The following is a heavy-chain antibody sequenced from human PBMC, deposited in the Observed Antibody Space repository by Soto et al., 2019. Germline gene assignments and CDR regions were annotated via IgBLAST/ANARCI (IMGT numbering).Heavy chain of an antibody. Sequence: SETLSLTCTVSGGSISSGGYYWSWIRQHPGKGLEWIGYIYYSGSTYYNPSLKSRVTISVDTSKNQFSLKLSSVTAADTAVYYCARGKKSGYPFDYWGQGTLVTVSS. CDR2: IYYSGST. V-gene: IGHV4-31*03. J-gene: IGHJ4*02. CDR3: ARGKKSGYPFDY. CDR1: GGSISSGGYY. D-gene: IGHD5-12*01.